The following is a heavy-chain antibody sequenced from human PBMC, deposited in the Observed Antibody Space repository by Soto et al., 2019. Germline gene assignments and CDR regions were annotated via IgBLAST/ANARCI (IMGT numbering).Heavy chain of an antibody. D-gene: IGHD3-10*01. CDR1: GDSVSSNSAA. J-gene: IGHJ4*02. Sequence: PSQTLSLPFAISGDSVSSNSAAWNWIRQSPSRGLEWLGRTYYRSKWYNDYAVSVKSRITINPDTSKNQFSLQLNSVTPEDTAVYYCARDSFYGSGSYYNEFDYWGQGTLVTVSS. CDR3: ARDSFYGSGSYYNEFDY. V-gene: IGHV6-1*01. CDR2: TYYRSKWYN.